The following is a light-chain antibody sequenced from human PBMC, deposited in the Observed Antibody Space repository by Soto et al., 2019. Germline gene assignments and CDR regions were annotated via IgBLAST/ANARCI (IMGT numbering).Light chain of an antibody. Sequence: QSVLTQPASVSGSPGQSITISCTGTSSDVGGYNYVSWYQQHPGKAPKLMIYGVSNRPSGVSHRFSGSKSGNTASLTISGLQAEDEADYYCSSYAGSNNYVFGTGTKLTVL. V-gene: IGLV2-14*01. CDR1: SSDVGGYNY. CDR3: SSYAGSNNYV. CDR2: GVS. J-gene: IGLJ1*01.